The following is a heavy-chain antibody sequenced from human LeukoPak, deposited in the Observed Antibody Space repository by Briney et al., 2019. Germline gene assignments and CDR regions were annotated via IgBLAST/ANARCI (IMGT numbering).Heavy chain of an antibody. Sequence: GGSLRLSCAASGFTFSSYWVHWVRQAPGKGLVWVSRINKDGSSTSYADSVKGRFTISRDNTKNTLFLQMNSLRAEDTAVYYCARDGAAAGTDYFDYWGQGTLVTVSS. J-gene: IGHJ4*02. CDR3: ARDGAAAGTDYFDY. V-gene: IGHV3-74*01. CDR2: INKDGSST. CDR1: GFTFSSYW. D-gene: IGHD6-13*01.